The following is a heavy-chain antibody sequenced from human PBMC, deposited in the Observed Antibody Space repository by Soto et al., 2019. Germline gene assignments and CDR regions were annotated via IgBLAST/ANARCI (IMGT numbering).Heavy chain of an antibody. J-gene: IGHJ3*02. CDR3: ARDSSGYPLRYDAFDI. Sequence: SETLSLTCTVSGGSISSYYWSWIRQPAGKGLGWIGRIYTSGSTNYNPSLKSRVTMSVDTSKNQFSLKLSSVTAADTAVYYCARDSSGYPLRYDAFDIWGQGTMVTVSS. CDR1: GGSISSYY. V-gene: IGHV4-4*07. CDR2: IYTSGST. D-gene: IGHD3-22*01.